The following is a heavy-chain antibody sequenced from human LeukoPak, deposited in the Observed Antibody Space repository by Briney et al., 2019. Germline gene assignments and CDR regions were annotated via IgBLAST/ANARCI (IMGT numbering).Heavy chain of an antibody. CDR1: GFTLSNNW. CDR3: ARDSNHYDGNAYYDAFDV. J-gene: IGHJ3*01. D-gene: IGHD1-14*01. Sequence: AGGSLRLSCAASGFTLSNNWMSWVRQAPGKGLEWVANISQDGSQKYYVDSVKGRFTISRDNAKSSLFLQMNSLRAEDTAVYYCARDSNHYDGNAYYDAFDVWGQGTMVTVSS. V-gene: IGHV3-7*05. CDR2: ISQDGSQK.